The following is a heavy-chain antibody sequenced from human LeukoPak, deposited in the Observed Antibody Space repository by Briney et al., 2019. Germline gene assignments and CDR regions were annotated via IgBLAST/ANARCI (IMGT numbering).Heavy chain of an antibody. J-gene: IGHJ1*01. D-gene: IGHD3-3*01. CDR1: GFTFSSSA. Sequence: GGSLRLSCAASGFTFSSSAMHWVRQAPGKGLEWVAVISYDGSNKYYADSVKGRFTISRDNSKNTLYLQMNSLRAEDTAVYYCARDTRREGYYDFWSDVGAEYFQHWGQGTLVTVSS. V-gene: IGHV3-30-3*01. CDR2: ISYDGSNK. CDR3: ARDTRREGYYDFWSDVGAEYFQH.